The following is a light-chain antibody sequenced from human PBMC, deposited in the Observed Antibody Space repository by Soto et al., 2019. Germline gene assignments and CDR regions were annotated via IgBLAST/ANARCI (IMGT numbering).Light chain of an antibody. Sequence: QSVLTQPRSVSGSPGQSVTISCTGSSSDVAKYEYVSWYQQNPGKAPKLLIYDVTKRPSGVPDRFSGSKFGNTASLTISGLRPEDDADYFCCSHAGSYTFVFGSGTKVT. CDR1: SSDVAKYEY. V-gene: IGLV2-11*01. CDR3: CSHAGSYTFV. J-gene: IGLJ1*01. CDR2: DVT.